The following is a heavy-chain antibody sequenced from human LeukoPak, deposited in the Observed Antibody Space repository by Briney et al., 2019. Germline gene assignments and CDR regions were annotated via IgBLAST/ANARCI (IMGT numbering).Heavy chain of an antibody. D-gene: IGHD2-2*01. CDR3: ARERGYCSSTSCYGGYGMDV. CDR1: GGSISSYY. V-gene: IGHV4-59*01. Sequence: PSETLSLTCTVSGGSISSYYWSWIRQPPGKGLEWIGYIYYSGSTNYNPSLKSRVTISVDTSKNQFSLKLSSVTAADTAVYYCARERGYCSSTSCYGGYGMDVWGQGTTVTVSS. CDR2: IYYSGST. J-gene: IGHJ6*02.